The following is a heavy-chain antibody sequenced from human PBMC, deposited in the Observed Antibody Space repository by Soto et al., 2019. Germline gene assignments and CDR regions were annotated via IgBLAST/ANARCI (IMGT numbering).Heavy chain of an antibody. D-gene: IGHD3-10*01. CDR3: VRAGHVFDVHYYGMDL. J-gene: IGHJ6*02. Sequence: GGSLRLSCETSGFTFNDYSMDWVRQAPEKGLEWVSSISSSGTYIYYADSVKGRFAISRDNANNVMYLQMDTLRAEDTAVYYCVRAGHVFDVHYYGMDLWGQGTTVTVSS. CDR1: GFTFNDYS. V-gene: IGHV3-21*01. CDR2: ISSSGTYI.